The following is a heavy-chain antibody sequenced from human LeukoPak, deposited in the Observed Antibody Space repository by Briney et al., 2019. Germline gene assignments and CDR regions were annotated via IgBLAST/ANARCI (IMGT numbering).Heavy chain of an antibody. J-gene: IGHJ4*02. Sequence: GGALRLSCAASGFTFSSYGMHWVRQAPGKGLEGVAFIRYDGSNKYYADSVKGRFTISRDNSKNTLYLQMNSLRAEDTAVYYCAKVPRSGYFDWLPDYWGQGTLVTVSS. D-gene: IGHD3-9*01. CDR2: IRYDGSNK. CDR1: GFTFSSYG. V-gene: IGHV3-30*02. CDR3: AKVPRSGYFDWLPDY.